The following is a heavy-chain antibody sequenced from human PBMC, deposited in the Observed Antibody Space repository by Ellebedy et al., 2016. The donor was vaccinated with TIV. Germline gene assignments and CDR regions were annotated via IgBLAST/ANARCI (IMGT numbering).Heavy chain of an antibody. V-gene: IGHV3-66*01. D-gene: IGHD3-16*01. CDR1: GFAVSSNY. J-gene: IGHJ3*02. CDR2: IYSSGIT. CDR3: ARVDYGLAFHI. Sequence: GGSLRLSCAASGFAVSSNYMSWVRQAPGKGLEWVSVIYSSGITYYAESVKGRFTISRDNSRANSKNTLYLQMNGLRDEDTAVYYCARVDYGLAFHIWGQGTMVTVSS.